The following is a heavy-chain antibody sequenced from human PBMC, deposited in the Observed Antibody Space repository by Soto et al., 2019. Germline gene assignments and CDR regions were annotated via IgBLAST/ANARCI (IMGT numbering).Heavy chain of an antibody. D-gene: IGHD2-2*01. CDR3: ARYQLLSMGQYYYYYGMDV. CDR2: IIPIFGTA. Sequence: QVQLVQSGTEVKKPGSSVKVSCKASGGTFSSYAISWVRQAPGQGLEWMGGIIPIFGTANYAQKFQGRVTITADESTSTAYMELSSLRSEDTAVYYCARYQLLSMGQYYYYYGMDVWGQGTTVTVSS. V-gene: IGHV1-69*01. J-gene: IGHJ6*02. CDR1: GGTFSSYA.